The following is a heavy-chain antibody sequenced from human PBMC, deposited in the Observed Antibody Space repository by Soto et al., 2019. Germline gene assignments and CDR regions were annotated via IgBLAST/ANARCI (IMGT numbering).Heavy chain of an antibody. CDR1: GYTFAAFF. Sequence: QVQLVQSGAEVKKPGASVKVSCKTSGYTFAAFFIHWIRQAPGQGLEWMGWINPTSGATVSAQKFQYRVTMTRDTSISTAYMELRGLKSDDTAVYYCTRDPDYGDYWGYFFDYWGQGNPVSVSS. J-gene: IGHJ4*02. D-gene: IGHD4-17*01. CDR2: INPTSGAT. V-gene: IGHV1-2*02. CDR3: TRDPDYGDYWGYFFDY.